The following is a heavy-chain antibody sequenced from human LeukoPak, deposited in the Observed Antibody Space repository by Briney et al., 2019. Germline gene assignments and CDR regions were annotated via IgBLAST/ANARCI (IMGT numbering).Heavy chain of an antibody. CDR3: AKDRGRGRYYFDY. D-gene: IGHD1-26*01. CDR1: GFTFSSYS. V-gene: IGHV3-21*01. CDR2: ISSSSSYI. J-gene: IGHJ4*02. Sequence: GGSLRLSCAASGFTFSSYSMNWVRQAPGKGLEWVSSISSSSSYIYYADSVKGRFTISRDNAKNSLYLQMNSLRAEDTAVYYCAKDRGRGRYYFDYWGQGTLVTVSS.